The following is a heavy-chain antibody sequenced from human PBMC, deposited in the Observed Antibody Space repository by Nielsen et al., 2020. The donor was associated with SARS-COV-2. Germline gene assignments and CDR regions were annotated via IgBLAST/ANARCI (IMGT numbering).Heavy chain of an antibody. Sequence: GSLRLSCAASGFIFDDYAMYWIRQPPGKGLEWIGYIYYSGSSDYNPSLKSRVTISLDTPRNQFSLKLSSVTAADTAVYYCARGKGRFLEWHYYYMDVWGKGTTVTVSS. D-gene: IGHD3-3*01. J-gene: IGHJ6*03. CDR3: ARGKGRFLEWHYYYMDV. V-gene: IGHV4-59*01. CDR1: GFIFDDYA. CDR2: IYYSGSS.